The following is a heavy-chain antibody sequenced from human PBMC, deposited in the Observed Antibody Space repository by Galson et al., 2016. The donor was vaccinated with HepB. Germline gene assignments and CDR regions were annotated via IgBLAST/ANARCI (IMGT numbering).Heavy chain of an antibody. V-gene: IGHV6-1*01. Sequence: CAISGDSVSSKSGAWNWIRQSPSRGLEWLGRTYYRSKWQIEYAVSVRGRITINPDTSKNQFSLQLNSVTPEDTAVYYCAGGPGILLYWGQGSLVTVSS. CDR3: AGGPGILLY. J-gene: IGHJ4*02. CDR2: TYYRSKWQI. D-gene: IGHD3-10*01. CDR1: GDSVSSKSGA.